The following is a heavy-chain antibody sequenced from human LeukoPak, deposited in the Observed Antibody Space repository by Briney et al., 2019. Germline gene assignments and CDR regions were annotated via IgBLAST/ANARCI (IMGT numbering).Heavy chain of an antibody. J-gene: IGHJ5*02. V-gene: IGHV4-39*07. CDR3: ARSLVVIRSDSSGYYPLGDRWFDP. CDR1: GASISNTTYY. CDR2: IYYSGST. D-gene: IGHD3-22*01. Sequence: PSETLSLTCTVSGASISNTTYYWGWIRQPPRKGLEWIASIYYSGSTYYNPSLKSRVTISVDTSKNQFSLKLSSVTAADTAVYYCARSLVVIRSDSSGYYPLGDRWFDPWGQGTLVTVSS.